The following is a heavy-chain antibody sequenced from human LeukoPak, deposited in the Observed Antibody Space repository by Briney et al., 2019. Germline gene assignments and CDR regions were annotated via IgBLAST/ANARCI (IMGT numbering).Heavy chain of an antibody. V-gene: IGHV3-11*01. J-gene: IGHJ4*02. Sequence: GGSLRLSCAASGFTFSDYYMSWIRQAPGKGLEWVSYISSSGSTIYYADSVKGRFTIFRDNAKNSLYLQMNSLRAEDTAVYYCARRTYYYDSSGLDYWGQGTLVTVSS. D-gene: IGHD3-22*01. CDR3: ARRTYYYDSSGLDY. CDR2: ISSSGSTI. CDR1: GFTFSDYY.